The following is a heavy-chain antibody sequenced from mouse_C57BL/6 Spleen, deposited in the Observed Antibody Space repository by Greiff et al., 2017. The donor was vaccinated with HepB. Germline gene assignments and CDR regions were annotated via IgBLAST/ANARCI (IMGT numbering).Heavy chain of an antibody. J-gene: IGHJ4*01. D-gene: IGHD3-3*01. CDR1: GFTFSDYY. V-gene: IGHV5-12*01. CDR3: ARHGDTDY. Sequence: EVKLVESGGGLVQPGGSLKLSCAASGFTFSDYYMYWVRQTPEKRLEWVAYISNGGGSTYYPDTVKGRFTISRDNAKNTLYLQMSRLKSEDTAMYYCARHGDTDYWGQGTSVTVSS. CDR2: ISNGGGST.